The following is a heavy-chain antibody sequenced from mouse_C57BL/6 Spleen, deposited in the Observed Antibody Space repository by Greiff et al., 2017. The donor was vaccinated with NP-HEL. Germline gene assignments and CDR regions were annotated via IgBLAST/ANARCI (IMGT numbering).Heavy chain of an antibody. V-gene: IGHV1-39*01. Sequence: EVQLQQSGPELVKPGASVKISCKASGYSFTDYNMNWVKQSNGKSLEWIGVINPNYGTTSYNQKFKGKATLTVDQSSSTAYMQLNSLTSEYSAVYYCASSSLYGSNSDWFAYWGQGTLVTVSA. D-gene: IGHD1-1*01. CDR3: ASSSLYGSNSDWFAY. J-gene: IGHJ3*01. CDR2: INPNYGTT. CDR1: GYSFTDYN.